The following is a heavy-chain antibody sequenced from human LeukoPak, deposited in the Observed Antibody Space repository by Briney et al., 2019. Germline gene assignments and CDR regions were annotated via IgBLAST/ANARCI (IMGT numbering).Heavy chain of an antibody. V-gene: IGHV4-34*01. Sequence: SETLSLTCAVYGGSFSGYYWSWIRQPPGKGLEWIGEINHSGSTNYNPSLKSRVTISVDTSKNQFSLKLSSVTAADTAVYYCARGYSSSWAGDQLDYRGQGTLVTVSP. CDR2: INHSGST. D-gene: IGHD6-13*01. J-gene: IGHJ4*02. CDR3: ARGYSSSWAGDQLDY. CDR1: GGSFSGYY.